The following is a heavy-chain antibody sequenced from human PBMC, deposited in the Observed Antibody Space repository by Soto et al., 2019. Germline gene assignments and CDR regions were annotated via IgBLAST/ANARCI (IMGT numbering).Heavy chain of an antibody. D-gene: IGHD3-9*01. CDR1: GGSISSSNW. V-gene: IGHV4-4*02. CDR2: IYHSGST. Sequence: QVQLQESGPGLVKPSGTLSLTCAVSGGSISSSNWWSWVRQPPGKGLEWIGEIYHSGSTNYNPSLKSRVTISVDKAENQFSLKLSSVTAADTAVYYCARDRYYYDILTGYYWSYAFDIWGQGTMVTVSS. J-gene: IGHJ3*02. CDR3: ARDRYYYDILTGYYWSYAFDI.